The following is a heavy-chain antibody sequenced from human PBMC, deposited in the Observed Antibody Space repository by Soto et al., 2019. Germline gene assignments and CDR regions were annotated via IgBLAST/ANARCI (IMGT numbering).Heavy chain of an antibody. D-gene: IGHD1-1*01. CDR1: GFIFDDYA. Sequence: DVQLVESGGGLVQPGRSLRLSCAASGFIFDDYAMHWVRQAPGKGLEWVSHISWNSGNIDYADSVKGRFTISRDNAKNSLYLQMNSLRPEDTALYYCAKETSTSGLFDYWGQGTLVTVSS. CDR3: AKETSTSGLFDY. CDR2: ISWNSGNI. V-gene: IGHV3-9*01. J-gene: IGHJ4*02.